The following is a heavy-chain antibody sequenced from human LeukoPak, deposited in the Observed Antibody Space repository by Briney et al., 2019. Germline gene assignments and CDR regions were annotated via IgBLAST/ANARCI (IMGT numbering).Heavy chain of an antibody. D-gene: IGHD3-3*01. CDR2: IYYSGST. CDR1: GGSISSYY. Sequence: SETLSLTCTVSGGSISSYYWSWIRQPPGKGLEWIGYIYYSGSTNYNPSLKSRVTISVDTSKNQFSLKLSSVTAADTAVYYCARFPGRFLFDYWGQGTLVTVSS. V-gene: IGHV4-59*01. CDR3: ARFPGRFLFDY. J-gene: IGHJ4*02.